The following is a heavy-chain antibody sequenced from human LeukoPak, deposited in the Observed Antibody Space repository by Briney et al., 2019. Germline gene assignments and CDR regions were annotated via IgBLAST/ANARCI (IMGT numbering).Heavy chain of an antibody. J-gene: IGHJ4*02. CDR2: MNPNSGNT. CDR3: ARRPARYCSSTSCYTNDY. D-gene: IGHD2-2*02. CDR1: GYTFTSYD. V-gene: IGHV1-8*01. Sequence: ASVKVSCKASGYTFTSYDINWVRQATGQGLEWMGWMNPNSGNTGYAQKFQGRVTITRNTSISTAYMELSSLRSEDTAVYYCARRPARYCSSTSCYTNDYWGQGTLVTVSS.